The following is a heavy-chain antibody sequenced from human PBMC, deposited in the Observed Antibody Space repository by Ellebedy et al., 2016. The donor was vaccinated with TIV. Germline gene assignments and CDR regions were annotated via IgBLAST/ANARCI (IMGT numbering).Heavy chain of an antibody. CDR2: ISSSSSYT. CDR3: TRLGSYQLLMDNWFNP. J-gene: IGHJ5*02. Sequence: GGSLRLXXAASGFTFSDYYMSWIRQAPGKGLEWVSYISSSSSYTNYADSVKGRFTISRDNAKNSLYLQMNSLRAEDTAVYYCTRLGSYQLLMDNWFNPWGQGTLVTVSS. CDR1: GFTFSDYY. D-gene: IGHD2-2*01. V-gene: IGHV3-11*03.